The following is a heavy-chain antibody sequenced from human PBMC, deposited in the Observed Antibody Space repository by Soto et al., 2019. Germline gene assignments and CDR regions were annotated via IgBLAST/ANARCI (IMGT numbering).Heavy chain of an antibody. CDR1: GYIFVNYG. J-gene: IGHJ6*02. CDR3: VMVDNYVTPTPQDV. V-gene: IGHV1-18*01. CDR2: ISPYTGNT. D-gene: IGHD3-16*01. Sequence: QVQLVQSGDEVKKPGASVKVSCKASGYIFVNYGIAWVRQAPGQGLEWMGWISPYTGNTHSATQVQDTLTMTTDTSTSTAYMDLASLTSDDTAVYYCVMVDNYVTPTPQDVWGQGTTVTVSS.